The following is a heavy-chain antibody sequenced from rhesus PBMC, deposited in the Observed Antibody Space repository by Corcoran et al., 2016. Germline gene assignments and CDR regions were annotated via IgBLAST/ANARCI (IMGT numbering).Heavy chain of an antibody. V-gene: IGHV4-76*01. CDR3: ARPSSGWYLFDY. D-gene: IGHD6-31*01. CDR2: IDGNSGST. CDR1: GGPISSGYD. J-gene: IGHJ4*01. Sequence: QVQLQESGPGVVKPSETLSLTCAVSGGPISSGYDWSWIRQPPGKGLEWIGYIDGNSGSTNYNPSLKNRVTISKDASKDQFSLKLSSVPAADTAVYYCARPSSGWYLFDYWGQGVLVTVSS.